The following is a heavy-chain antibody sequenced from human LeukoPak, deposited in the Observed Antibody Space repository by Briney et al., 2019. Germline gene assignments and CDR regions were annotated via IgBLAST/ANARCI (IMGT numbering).Heavy chain of an antibody. CDR1: GGSISSYY. J-gene: IGHJ6*03. D-gene: IGHD6-13*01. V-gene: IGHV4-4*07. CDR2: IYTSGST. Sequence: PSETLSLTCTVSGGSISSYYWSWIRQPAGKGLEWIGRIYTSGSTNYNPSLKSRVTMSVDTSKNQFSLKLSSVTAADTAVYYCARERDSSSWYYYYYYMDVWGKGTTVTVSS. CDR3: ARERDSSSWYYYYYYMDV.